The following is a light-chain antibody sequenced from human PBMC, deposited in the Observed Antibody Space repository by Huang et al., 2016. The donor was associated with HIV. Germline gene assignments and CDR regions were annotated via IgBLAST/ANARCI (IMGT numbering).Light chain of an antibody. CDR1: QSVFNNNY. CDR2: GAS. V-gene: IGKV3-20*01. Sequence: EIVLTQSPGILSLSPGESATLSCRASQSVFNNNYLAWYQQKPGQAPRLLIFGASSTATGISDRFRGSGSGTDFTLPISRLEPEDFAVYYCQQYGSSLAFGPGTKVEIK. CDR3: QQYGSSLA. J-gene: IGKJ1*01.